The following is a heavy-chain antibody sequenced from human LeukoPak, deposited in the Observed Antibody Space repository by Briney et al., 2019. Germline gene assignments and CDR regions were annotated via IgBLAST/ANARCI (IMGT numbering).Heavy chain of an antibody. V-gene: IGHV4-39*07. CDR1: GGSISSSSYY. CDR2: IYYSGST. J-gene: IGHJ5*02. D-gene: IGHD6-19*01. Sequence: SETLSLTCTVSGGSISSSSYYWGWIRQPPGKGLEWIGSIYYSGSTYYNPSLKSRVTISVDTSKNQFSLKLSSVTAADTAVYYCASVRIAVATNWFDPWGQRTLVTVSS. CDR3: ASVRIAVATNWFDP.